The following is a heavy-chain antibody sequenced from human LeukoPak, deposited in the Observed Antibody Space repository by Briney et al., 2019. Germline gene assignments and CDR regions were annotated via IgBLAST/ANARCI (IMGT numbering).Heavy chain of an antibody. V-gene: IGHV4-59*01. J-gene: IGHJ3*02. CDR2: ISNSGST. D-gene: IGHD7-27*01. CDR1: GGSISSYY. CDR3: ATKAWGSGTFDI. Sequence: SETLSLTCDVSGGSISSYYWNWLRQPPGKGLEWIGYISNSGSTRSNPSLKSRVAISADTSKNQFSLNLTSVTAADTAMYYCATKAWGSGTFDIWGRGTIVTVSS.